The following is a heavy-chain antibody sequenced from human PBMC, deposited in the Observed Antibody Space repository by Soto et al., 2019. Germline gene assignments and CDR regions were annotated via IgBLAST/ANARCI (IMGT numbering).Heavy chain of an antibody. Sequence: PGGSLRLSCAASGSTFRSFWMHWARQAPGKGLLWLSRINSDGSITTYADSVKGRFTISRDNAKNMLYLQMNSLRAEDTAVYYCVRGYGGSANDYWGQGTLVTVSS. J-gene: IGHJ4*02. CDR1: GSTFRSFW. D-gene: IGHD4-17*01. CDR3: VRGYGGSANDY. CDR2: INSDGSIT. V-gene: IGHV3-74*01.